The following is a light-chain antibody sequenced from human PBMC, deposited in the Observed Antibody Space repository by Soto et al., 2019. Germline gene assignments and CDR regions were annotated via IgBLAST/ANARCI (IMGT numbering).Light chain of an antibody. V-gene: IGKV3-20*01. Sequence: VSKYAPAIPSSPPGERATLSCRASQSVSSSYLVWYQQKPGKAPRLLIYGASSRDTGIPYRFSGSGSGTDFTLTISRLEPEDFAMYYCQQYGSSPKTFGQGTKVDIK. J-gene: IGKJ1*01. CDR2: GAS. CDR1: QSVSSSY. CDR3: QQYGSSPKT.